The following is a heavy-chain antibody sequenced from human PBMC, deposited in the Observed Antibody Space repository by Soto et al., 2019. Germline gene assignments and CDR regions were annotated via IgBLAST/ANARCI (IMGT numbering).Heavy chain of an antibody. D-gene: IGHD5-12*01. Sequence: SXSLSLTCTVSGGSISSYYWSWIRQPPGKGLEWIGYIYYSGSTNYNPSLKSRVTISVDTSKNQFSLKLSSVTAADTAVYYCARGDQWLRLGYWGQGTLVTVSS. CDR2: IYYSGST. J-gene: IGHJ4*02. V-gene: IGHV4-59*01. CDR1: GGSISSYY. CDR3: ARGDQWLRLGY.